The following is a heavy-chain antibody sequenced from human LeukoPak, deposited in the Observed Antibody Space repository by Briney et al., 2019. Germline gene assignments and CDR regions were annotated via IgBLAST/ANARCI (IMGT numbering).Heavy chain of an antibody. CDR2: ISYDGSNK. V-gene: IGHV3-30*04. CDR1: GFTFSSYS. J-gene: IGHJ6*02. Sequence: GGSLRLSCAASGFTFSSYSVHWVRQAPGKGLEWVAVISYDGSNKYYADSVKGRFTISRDNSKNTLHLQMNSLRAEDTAVYYCARDKYGMDVWGQGTTVTVSS. CDR3: ARDKYGMDV.